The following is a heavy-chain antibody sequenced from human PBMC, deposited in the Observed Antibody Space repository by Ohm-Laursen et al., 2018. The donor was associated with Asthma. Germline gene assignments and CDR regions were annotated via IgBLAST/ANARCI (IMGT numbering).Heavy chain of an antibody. V-gene: IGHV4/OR15-8*01. CDR1: GGSINNYW. J-gene: IGHJ4*02. CDR2: ISHSGAA. D-gene: IGHD2-2*02. CDR3: ASLNQLLLYRPREPTFDY. Sequence: SDTLSLTCVLSGGSINNYWWSWVRQPPGKGLEWIGEISHSGAASFNPSLPSRVTISLDKSKTHFSLELTSVTAADTAVYYCASLNQLLLYRPREPTFDYWGQGTLVTVSS.